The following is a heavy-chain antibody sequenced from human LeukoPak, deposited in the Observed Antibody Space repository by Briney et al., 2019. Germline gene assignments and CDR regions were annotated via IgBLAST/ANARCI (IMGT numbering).Heavy chain of an antibody. CDR1: GFTFSSYA. Sequence: GGSLRLSCSASGFTFSSYAMSWVRQAPGKGLEWVSAISGSGGSTYYADSVKGRFTISRDNSKNTLYLQMNSLRAEDTAVYYCAKAKSYWVATPLDYWGQGTLVTVSS. CDR2: ISGSGGST. V-gene: IGHV3-23*01. CDR3: AKAKSYWVATPLDY. D-gene: IGHD3-10*01. J-gene: IGHJ4*02.